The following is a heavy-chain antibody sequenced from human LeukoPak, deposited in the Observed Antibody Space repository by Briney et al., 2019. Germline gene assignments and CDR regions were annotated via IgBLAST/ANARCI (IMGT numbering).Heavy chain of an antibody. CDR3: ARDRYYDTSGYLYNDY. Sequence: GGSLRLSCAASGFTVSNNYMSWVRQAPGQGLEWVSVIHGGGNTFYADSVKGRFTISRDNSQNTLYLQMNSLRGEDTALYYCARDRYYDTSGYLYNDYWGQGTLVTVSS. CDR2: IHGGGNT. D-gene: IGHD3-22*01. J-gene: IGHJ4*02. CDR1: GFTVSNNY. V-gene: IGHV3-66*01.